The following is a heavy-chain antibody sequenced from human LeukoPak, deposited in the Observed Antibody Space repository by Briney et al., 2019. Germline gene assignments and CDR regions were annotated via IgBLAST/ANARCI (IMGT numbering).Heavy chain of an antibody. Sequence: GGSLRLSCTASGFTFCDFAMNWVRQAPGKGLEWVGFVKTKVYGGTTEYAAAVKGRFTISRDDSKAIAYLQMNSLKTEHTAVYYCTRDHRDDWNPGYYFDYWGQGTLVTVSS. CDR2: VKTKVYGGTT. V-gene: IGHV3-49*04. D-gene: IGHD1-1*01. CDR3: TRDHRDDWNPGYYFDY. CDR1: GFTFCDFA. J-gene: IGHJ4*02.